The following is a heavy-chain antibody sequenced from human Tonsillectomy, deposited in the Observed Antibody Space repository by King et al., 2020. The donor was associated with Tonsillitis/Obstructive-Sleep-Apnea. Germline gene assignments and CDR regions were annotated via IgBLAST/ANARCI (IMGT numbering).Heavy chain of an antibody. CDR3: ARDREGAHDYYYYYYYMDV. J-gene: IGHJ6*03. V-gene: IGHV3-30*04. D-gene: IGHD1-1*01. Sequence: VKLVESGGGVVQPGRSLRLSCEGSGFTFNTYAMHWVRQAPGKGLEWVALISYDGNNKYYTDSVKGRFIIFRDKSKNTLYLQMNSLRAEDTAIYYCARDREGAHDYYYYYYYMDVWGKGTTVTVSS. CDR1: GFTFNTYA. CDR2: ISYDGNNK.